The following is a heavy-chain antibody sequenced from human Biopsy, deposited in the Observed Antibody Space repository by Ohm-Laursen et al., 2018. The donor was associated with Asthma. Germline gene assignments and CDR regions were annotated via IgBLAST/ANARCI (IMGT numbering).Heavy chain of an antibody. CDR2: VYWTGST. D-gene: IGHD6-19*01. Sequence: GTLSLTCSVYGDSISSFYWSWIRRSPEKGLEWMGYVYWTGSTNYNPSLKSRVTMSVDTSKNRIFLELTSVTAADTATYYCVRAVRNEQWLAPFDYWGQGKPVTVSS. CDR1: GDSISSFY. CDR3: VRAVRNEQWLAPFDY. V-gene: IGHV4-59*01. J-gene: IGHJ4*02.